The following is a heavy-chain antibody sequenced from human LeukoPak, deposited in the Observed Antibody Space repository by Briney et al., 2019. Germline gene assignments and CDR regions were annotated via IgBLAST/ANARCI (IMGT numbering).Heavy chain of an antibody. CDR1: GFTFSSYG. CDR2: IWYDGSNK. Sequence: PGGSLRLSCAASGFTFSSYGMHWVRQAPGKGLEWVAVIWYDGSNKYYADSVKGRFTISRDNSKNTLYLQMNSLRAEDTAVYYCARDYYDSSGPVFDYWGQGTLVTVSS. J-gene: IGHJ4*02. V-gene: IGHV3-33*08. CDR3: ARDYYDSSGPVFDY. D-gene: IGHD3-22*01.